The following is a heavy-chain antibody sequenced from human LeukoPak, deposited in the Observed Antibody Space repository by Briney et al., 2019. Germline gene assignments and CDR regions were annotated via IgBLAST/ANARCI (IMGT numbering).Heavy chain of an antibody. CDR2: INPNSGGT. D-gene: IGHD3-22*01. Sequence: ASVKVSCKASGYTFTGYYMHWVRQAPGQGLEWMGWINPNSGGTNYAQKFQGRVTMTRDTSISTAYMELSRLRSDDTAVYYCACLYYDSSVTEPTRAFDIWGQGTMVTVSS. J-gene: IGHJ3*02. CDR3: ACLYYDSSVTEPTRAFDI. CDR1: GYTFTGYY. V-gene: IGHV1-2*02.